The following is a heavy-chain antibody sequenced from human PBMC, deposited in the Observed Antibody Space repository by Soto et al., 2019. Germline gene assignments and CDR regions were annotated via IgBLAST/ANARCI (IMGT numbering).Heavy chain of an antibody. Sequence: QVQLVESGGGLVTPGGSLRLSCAASGFSFSDYYMTWVRRAPGTGLEWVASISTSSNYIYYADSLKGRFTVSRANPTNSVYLHASSLRSDATAVYYCGRAAGLYGSGAYHIDSWGQGTLVTVSS. CDR1: GFSFSDYY. V-gene: IGHV3-11*05. J-gene: IGHJ4*02. CDR2: ISTSSNYI. D-gene: IGHD3-10*01. CDR3: GRAAGLYGSGAYHIDS.